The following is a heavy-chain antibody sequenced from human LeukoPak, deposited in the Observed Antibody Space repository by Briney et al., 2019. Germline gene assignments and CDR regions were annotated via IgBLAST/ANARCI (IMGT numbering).Heavy chain of an antibody. CDR1: GGSISSYY. D-gene: IGHD2-15*01. V-gene: IGHV4-59*08. Sequence: SETLSLTCTVSGGSISSYYWSWIRQPPGKGLEWIGYIYYSGSTNYNPSLKSRVTISVDTSKNQFSLKLSSVTAADTAVYYCARLFLPHCSGGSCPRYFDYWGQGTLVTVSS. J-gene: IGHJ4*02. CDR2: IYYSGST. CDR3: ARLFLPHCSGGSCPRYFDY.